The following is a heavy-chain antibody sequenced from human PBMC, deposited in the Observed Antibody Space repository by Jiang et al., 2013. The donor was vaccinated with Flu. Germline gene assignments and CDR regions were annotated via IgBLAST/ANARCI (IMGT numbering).Heavy chain of an antibody. V-gene: IGHV4-34*01. D-gene: IGHD2-21*02. J-gene: IGHJ1*01. CDR3: ASIRPNEIVVVTAMDEYFQH. CDR2: INHSGST. Sequence: LLKPSETLSLTCAVYGGSFSGYYWSWIRQPPGKGLEWIGEINHSGSTNYNPSLKSRVTISVDTSKNQFSLKLSSVTAADTAVYYCASIRPNEIVVVTAMDEYFQHWGQGTLVTVSS. CDR1: GGSFSGYY.